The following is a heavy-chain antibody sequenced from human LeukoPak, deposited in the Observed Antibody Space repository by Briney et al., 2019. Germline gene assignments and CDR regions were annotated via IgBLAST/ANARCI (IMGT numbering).Heavy chain of an antibody. V-gene: IGHV4-59*12. CDR3: ARGRYYGSGSYDY. J-gene: IGHJ4*02. CDR2: IYYSGST. CDR1: GGSISTYY. Sequence: SETLSLTCTVSGGSISTYYLSWIRQPPGKGLEWIGYIYYSGSTNYNPSLKSRVTISPDTSKNQFSLKLSSVTAADTAVYYCARGRYYGSGSYDYWGQGTLVTVSS. D-gene: IGHD3-10*01.